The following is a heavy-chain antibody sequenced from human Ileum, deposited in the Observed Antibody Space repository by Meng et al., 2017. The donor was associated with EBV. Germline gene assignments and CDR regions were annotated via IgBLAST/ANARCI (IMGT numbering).Heavy chain of an antibody. CDR3: ARSSPIVRGLDY. CDR2: VYHDGAT. V-gene: IGHV4-61*08. Sequence: HVQLQGSGPGLVKPSESRSLPCSVSYGSVSSYGYYWTWIRQPPGKGLAWIGEVYHDGATNYHPSLKSRVTISLDQSKNEVNLHLNSLTAADTAVYFCARSSPIVRGLDYWGQGTLVTVSS. CDR1: YGSVSSYGYY. D-gene: IGHD3-10*01. J-gene: IGHJ4*02.